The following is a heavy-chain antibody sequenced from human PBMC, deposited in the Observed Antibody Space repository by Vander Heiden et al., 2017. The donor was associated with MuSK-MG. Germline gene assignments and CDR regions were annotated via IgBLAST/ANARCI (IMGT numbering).Heavy chain of an antibody. V-gene: IGHV4-34*01. CDR2: INHSGST. CDR3: ANRGSSGYYSDY. CDR1: GGSFSGYY. Sequence: QVQLQQWGEGLLKPSETLSLTCAVYGGSFSGYYWSWIRQPPGKGLEWIGEINHSGSTNYNPSLKSRVTISVDTSKNQFSLKLSSVTAADTAVYYCANRGSSGYYSDYWGQGTLVTVSS. J-gene: IGHJ4*02. D-gene: IGHD3-22*01.